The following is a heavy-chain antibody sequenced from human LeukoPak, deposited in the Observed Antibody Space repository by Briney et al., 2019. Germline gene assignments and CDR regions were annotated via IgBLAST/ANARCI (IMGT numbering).Heavy chain of an antibody. CDR3: SRLNGTGGWAFDY. V-gene: IGHV1-2*02. Sequence: GASVKVSCKASRNTFTGYYMHWMRQAPGQGLEWMGWMNINSGDSTYARKFQGRVTMARDRSISTAYMELSDLKSDDTAVYYCSRLNGTGGWAFDYWGQGTLVTVSS. CDR1: RNTFTGYY. J-gene: IGHJ4*02. CDR2: MNINSGDS. D-gene: IGHD6-19*01.